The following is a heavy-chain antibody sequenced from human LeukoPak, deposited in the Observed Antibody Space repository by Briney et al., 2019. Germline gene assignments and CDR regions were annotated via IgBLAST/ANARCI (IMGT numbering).Heavy chain of an antibody. V-gene: IGHV3-48*03. CDR3: ARDSYYGGTQDY. CDR1: GFLFSSYE. CDR2: ISTSGGTI. D-gene: IGHD4-23*01. Sequence: PGGSLRLSCAASGFLFSSYEMNWVRQAPGKGLEWVSYISTSGGTIYYADSVKGRFTICRDNAKNSLYLQMNSLRAEDTAVYYCARDSYYGGTQDYWGQGTLVTVSS. J-gene: IGHJ4*02.